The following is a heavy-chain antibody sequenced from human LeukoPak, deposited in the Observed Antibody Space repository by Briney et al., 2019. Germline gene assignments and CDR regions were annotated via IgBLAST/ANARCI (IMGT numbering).Heavy chain of an antibody. Sequence: PSETLSLTCTVSGGFISSYYWSWIRQPPGKGLEWIGYISNSGSTDYNPALKSRVTISVDTSKNQFSLKLSSVTGADTAVYYCARGRTWFGELSYWGQGTLVTVSS. CDR2: ISNSGST. CDR1: GGFISSYY. CDR3: ARGRTWFGELSY. D-gene: IGHD3-10*01. V-gene: IGHV4-59*01. J-gene: IGHJ4*02.